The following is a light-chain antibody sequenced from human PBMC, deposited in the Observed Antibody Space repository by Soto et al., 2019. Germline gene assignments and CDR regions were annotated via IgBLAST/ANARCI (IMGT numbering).Light chain of an antibody. V-gene: IGKV3-15*01. J-gene: IGKJ1*01. Sequence: ILMTQSPATLSVSPGERATLSCRASQSVSNNLAWYQQKPCQAPRLLIYDASTRPTGIPARFSGSGSGTEFTLTISGLQSEDCAVYYCQQYNNWPPWTFGQGTKVEIK. CDR1: QSVSNN. CDR2: DAS. CDR3: QQYNNWPPWT.